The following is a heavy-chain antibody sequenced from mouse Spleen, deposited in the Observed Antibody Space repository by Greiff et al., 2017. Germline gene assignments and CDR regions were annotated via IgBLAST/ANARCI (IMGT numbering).Heavy chain of an antibody. J-gene: IGHJ3*01. CDR1: GYTFTSYW. D-gene: IGHD3-2*01. CDR2: INPSNGGT. CDR3: ARGGWDSSGFFAY. V-gene: IGHV1-53*01. Sequence: QVHVKQPGTELVKPGASVKLSCKASGYTFTSYWMHWVKQRPGQGLEWIGNINPSNGGTNYNEKFKSKATLTVDKSSSTAYMQLSSLTSEDSAVYYCARGGWDSSGFFAYWGQGTLVTVSA.